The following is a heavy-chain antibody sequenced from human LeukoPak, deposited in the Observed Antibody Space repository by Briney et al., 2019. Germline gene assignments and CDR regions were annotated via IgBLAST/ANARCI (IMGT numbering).Heavy chain of an antibody. V-gene: IGHV3-23*01. CDR3: ASSYYDFWSAVSGAFDI. CDR1: GFTFSSYA. J-gene: IGHJ3*02. Sequence: PGGSLRLSCAASGFTFSSYAMSWVRQAPGKGLEWVSAISGSGGSTYYADSVKGRFTISRDNAKNTLYLQMNSLRAEDTAVYYCASSYYDFWSAVSGAFDIWGQGTMVTVSS. D-gene: IGHD3-3*01. CDR2: ISGSGGST.